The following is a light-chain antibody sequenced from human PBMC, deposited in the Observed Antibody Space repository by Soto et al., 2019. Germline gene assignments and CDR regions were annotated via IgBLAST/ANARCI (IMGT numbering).Light chain of an antibody. CDR2: DVC. V-gene: IGLV2-14*01. Sequence: QSVLTQPASGSRSPGQSLTISCTGTSSDFGGVNYGSWCRQRAGIEGKLIIYDVCSRASWVSNRYSGASAGNTVSLPISGLQAEEEADYSGSADTSSSALGVFGTEAKGPVL. CDR3: SADTSSSALGV. J-gene: IGLJ1*01. CDR1: SSDFGGVNY.